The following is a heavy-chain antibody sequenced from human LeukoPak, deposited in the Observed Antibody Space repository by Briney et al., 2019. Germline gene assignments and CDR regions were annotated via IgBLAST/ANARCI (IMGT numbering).Heavy chain of an antibody. CDR2: INHSGST. V-gene: IGHV4-34*08. J-gene: IGHJ4*02. CDR3: AGFEGKYCSGGSCHDY. CDR1: GFTFSSYA. Sequence: LRLSCAASGFTFSSYAMHWVRQPPGKGLEWIGEINHSGSTNYNPSLKSRVTISVDTSKNQFSLKLSSVTAADTAVYYCAGFEGKYCSGGSCHDYWGQGTLVTVSS. D-gene: IGHD2-15*01.